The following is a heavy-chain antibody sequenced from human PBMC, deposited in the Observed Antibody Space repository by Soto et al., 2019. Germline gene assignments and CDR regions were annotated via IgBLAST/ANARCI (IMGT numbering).Heavy chain of an antibody. CDR1: GYTFTSYD. CDR2: INPNSGGT. J-gene: IGHJ6*02. V-gene: IGHV1-2*04. D-gene: IGHD3-10*01. Sequence: ASVKVSCKASGYTFTSYDINWVRQATGQGLEWMGWINPNSGGTNYAQKFQGWVTMTRDTSISTAYMELSRLRSDDTAVYYCARGGVLLWFGELLPYYYGMDVWGQGTTVTVSS. CDR3: ARGGVLLWFGELLPYYYGMDV.